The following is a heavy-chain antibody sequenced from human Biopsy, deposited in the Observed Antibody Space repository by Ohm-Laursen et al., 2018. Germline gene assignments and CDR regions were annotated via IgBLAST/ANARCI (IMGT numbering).Heavy chain of an antibody. Sequence: SVKVSCKAPGGTFSNYGVNWVRQAPGQGLEWLGGNIPILGTGNYAQEFQDRVTVAADTSTSTAAMELRSLRSDDTAVYYCATKLTGYFHHWGQGTLVIVSS. CDR3: ATKLTGYFHH. J-gene: IGHJ1*01. CDR1: GGTFSNYG. D-gene: IGHD3-9*01. CDR2: NIPILGTG. V-gene: IGHV1-69*06.